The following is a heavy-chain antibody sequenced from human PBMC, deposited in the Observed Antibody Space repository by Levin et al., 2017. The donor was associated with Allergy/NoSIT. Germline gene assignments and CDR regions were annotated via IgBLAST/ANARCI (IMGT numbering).Heavy chain of an antibody. CDR1: GFTFSSYA. D-gene: IGHD6-19*01. V-gene: IGHV3-23*01. CDR3: AKHPQLAVAAPGNY. Sequence: GGSLRLSCAASGFTFSSYALSWVRQAPGKGLEWVSAISGSGGSTYYADSVKGRFTISRDNSKNTLYLQMNSLRAEDTAVYYCAKHPQLAVAAPGNYWGQGTLVTVSS. J-gene: IGHJ4*02. CDR2: ISGSGGST.